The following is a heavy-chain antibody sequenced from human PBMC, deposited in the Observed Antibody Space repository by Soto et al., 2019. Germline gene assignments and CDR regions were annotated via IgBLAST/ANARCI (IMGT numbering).Heavy chain of an antibody. D-gene: IGHD5-12*01. V-gene: IGHV4-59*08. J-gene: IGHJ5*02. CDR3: AKRYAGYFDP. Sequence: SETLSLTCTVSGGSISNYYWSWIRQPPGKGLEWIGYVYYSGSTNYNPSLKSRVTISVDTSKNQFSLRLSSVTAADTAVYYCAKRYAGYFDPGGQETRVTVSS. CDR2: VYYSGST. CDR1: GGSISNYY.